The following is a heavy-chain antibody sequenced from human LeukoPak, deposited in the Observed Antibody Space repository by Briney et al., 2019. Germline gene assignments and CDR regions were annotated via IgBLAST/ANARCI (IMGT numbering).Heavy chain of an antibody. V-gene: IGHV4-30-4*08. Sequence: PSETLSLTCTVSGGSISSGDYYWSWTRQPPGKGLEWIGYIYYSGSTYYNPSLKSRVTISVDTSKNQFSLKLSSVTAADTAVYYCARHREQWLALFDYWGQGTLVTVSS. CDR1: GGSISSGDYY. CDR2: IYYSGST. J-gene: IGHJ4*02. CDR3: ARHREQWLALFDY. D-gene: IGHD6-19*01.